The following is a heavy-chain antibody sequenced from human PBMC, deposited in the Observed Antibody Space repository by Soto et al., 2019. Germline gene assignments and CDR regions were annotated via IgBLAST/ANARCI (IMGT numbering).Heavy chain of an antibody. J-gene: IGHJ1*01. Sequence: GGSLRLSCAASGFTFSSYSMNWVRQAPGKGLEWVSSISSSSSYIYYADSVKGRFTISRDNAKNSLYLQMNSLRAEDTDVYYCARDEYDSSGYYLLGHWGQGTLVTVSS. CDR3: ARDEYDSSGYYLLGH. V-gene: IGHV3-21*01. CDR1: GFTFSSYS. D-gene: IGHD3-22*01. CDR2: ISSSSSYI.